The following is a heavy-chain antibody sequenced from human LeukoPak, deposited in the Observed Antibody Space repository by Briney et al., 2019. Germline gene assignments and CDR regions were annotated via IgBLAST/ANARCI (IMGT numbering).Heavy chain of an antibody. CDR3: ARGRGLTLSYHYFDY. Sequence: GGSLRLSCAASGFTFSSYVMSWVRQAPGKGLEWVSTIGASGGRTYYADSVKGRFTISRDNAKNSLYLQVNSLRDEDTAVYYCARGRGLTLSYHYFDYWGQGTLVTVSS. CDR2: IGASGGRT. D-gene: IGHD3-10*01. V-gene: IGHV3-23*01. CDR1: GFTFSSYV. J-gene: IGHJ4*02.